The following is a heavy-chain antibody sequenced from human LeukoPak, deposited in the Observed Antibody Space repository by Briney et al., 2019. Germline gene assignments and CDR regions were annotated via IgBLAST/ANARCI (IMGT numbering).Heavy chain of an antibody. J-gene: IGHJ3*02. CDR1: GFTVSSNF. Sequence: HTGGSLRLSCAASGFTVSSNFMSWVRQAPGKGLEWVSLIYSGGSTYYADSVKGRFTISRDTSKNTLFLQLNSLRAEDTAVYYCARGGVVVAAIDAFDIWGQGTLVTVSS. CDR2: IYSGGST. D-gene: IGHD2-15*01. CDR3: ARGGVVVAAIDAFDI. V-gene: IGHV3-66*01.